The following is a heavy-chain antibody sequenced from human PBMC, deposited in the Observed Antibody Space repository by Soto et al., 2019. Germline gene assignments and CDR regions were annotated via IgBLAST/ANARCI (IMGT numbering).Heavy chain of an antibody. D-gene: IGHD6-13*01. Sequence: QVQLVESGGGVVQPGRSLRLSCAASGFTFSSYGMHWVRQAPGKGLEWVALISYDGSDKYYADSVKGRFTISRDNSKNTVYLPMNSLRVEDTSVYYCGAGKYFSDYWGQGTLVTVSS. CDR1: GFTFSSYG. CDR2: ISYDGSDK. CDR3: GAGKYFSDY. J-gene: IGHJ4*02. V-gene: IGHV3-30*03.